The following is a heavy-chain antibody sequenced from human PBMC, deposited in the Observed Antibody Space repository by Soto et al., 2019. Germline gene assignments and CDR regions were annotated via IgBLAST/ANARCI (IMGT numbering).Heavy chain of an antibody. D-gene: IGHD6-19*01. CDR2: ISHDGINK. Sequence: QVRLVESGGGVVQPGRSLRLSCTASGFSFSSYAMYLFRQPPGKGLEWVAVISHDGINKHYADSVKGRVTVSRDNSNHSLDLQLNSLIGEGTAMYYCARDMYSSDYFVKWFEPWGQGTLVTVSS. CDR3: ARDMYSSDYFVKWFEP. V-gene: IGHV3-30-3*01. J-gene: IGHJ5*02. CDR1: GFSFSSYA.